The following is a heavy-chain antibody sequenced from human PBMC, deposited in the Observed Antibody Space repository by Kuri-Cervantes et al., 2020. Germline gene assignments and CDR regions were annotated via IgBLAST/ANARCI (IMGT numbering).Heavy chain of an antibody. V-gene: IGHV3-53*05. D-gene: IGHD6-19*01. CDR2: IYSGGST. CDR3: AKDHSGWDETPDY. J-gene: IGHJ4*02. Sequence: GGSLRLSCAASGFTVSSNYMSWVRQAPGKGLEWVSVIYSGGSTYYADSVKGRFTISRDNSKNTLYLQMNSLRAEDTAVYYCAKDHSGWDETPDYWGQGTLVTVSS. CDR1: GFTVSSNY.